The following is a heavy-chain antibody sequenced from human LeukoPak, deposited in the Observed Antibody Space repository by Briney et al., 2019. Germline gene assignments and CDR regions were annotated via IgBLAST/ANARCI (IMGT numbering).Heavy chain of an antibody. CDR1: GGSISSSSYY. CDR3: ATVDTAMVLGAFDI. Sequence: PSETLSLTCTVPGGSISSSSYYWGWIRQPPGKGLEWIGSIYYSWSTYYNPSLKSRVTVSVDTSKNPFSLKLSSVTAADAAVYYCATVDTAMVLGAFDIWGQGTMVTVSS. J-gene: IGHJ3*02. V-gene: IGHV4-39*01. CDR2: IYYSWST. D-gene: IGHD5-18*01.